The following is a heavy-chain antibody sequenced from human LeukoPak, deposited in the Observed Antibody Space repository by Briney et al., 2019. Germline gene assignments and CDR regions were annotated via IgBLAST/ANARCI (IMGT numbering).Heavy chain of an antibody. CDR1: GYTFTSYD. D-gene: IGHD4-17*01. CDR3: ARGRSLAQPDDYGDSVGY. J-gene: IGHJ4*02. V-gene: IGHV1-8*01. Sequence: ASVKVSCKASGYTFTSYDINWVRQATGQGLEWMGWMNPNSGNTGYAQKFQGRVTMTRNTSISTAYMELSSLRSEDTAVYYCARGRSLAQPDDYGDSVGYWGQGTLVTVSS. CDR2: MNPNSGNT.